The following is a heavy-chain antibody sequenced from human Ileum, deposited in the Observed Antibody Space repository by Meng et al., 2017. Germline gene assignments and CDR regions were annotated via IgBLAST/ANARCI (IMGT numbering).Heavy chain of an antibody. Sequence: QVRVQVSGPGRVEPAGTLSLTCTVSGGSISSSFHWSWVRQSPGKGLEWIGQIYLAGSPNYNPSLESRVTISVDKSKNQFSLRLTSVTAADTAIFYCVRHGGKYFDSWGQGTLVTVSS. CDR2: IYLAGSP. J-gene: IGHJ4*02. CDR3: VRHGGKYFDS. CDR1: GGSISSSFH. V-gene: IGHV4-4*02. D-gene: IGHD2-15*01.